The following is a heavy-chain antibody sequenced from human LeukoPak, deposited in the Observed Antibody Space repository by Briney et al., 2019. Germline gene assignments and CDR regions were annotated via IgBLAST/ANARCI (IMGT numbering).Heavy chain of an antibody. Sequence: GGSLRLSCAASGFTFSSYWMSWVRQAPGKGLEWVANIKQDGSEKYYVDSVKGRFTISRDNAKNSLYLQMNSLRAEDTAVYYCARDLSGDMRFLEWLLLNYRGQGTLVTVSS. CDR3: ARDLSGDMRFLEWLLLNY. V-gene: IGHV3-7*01. J-gene: IGHJ4*02. D-gene: IGHD3-3*01. CDR1: GFTFSSYW. CDR2: IKQDGSEK.